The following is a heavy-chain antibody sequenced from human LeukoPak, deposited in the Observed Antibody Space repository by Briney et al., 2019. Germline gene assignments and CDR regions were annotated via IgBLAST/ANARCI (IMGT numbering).Heavy chain of an antibody. D-gene: IGHD3-22*01. CDR1: GGSVSSGNYY. CDR3: ARGSTPDYYVSSGYYPAHFDY. J-gene: IGHJ4*02. V-gene: IGHV4-61*01. Sequence: KPSETLSLTCTVSGGSVSSGNYYWSWIRQPPGKGLEWIGYIYYSGITNYNPSLKSRVTISADTSKNQFSLKLSSVTAADTAVYYCARGSTPDYYVSSGYYPAHFDYWGQGALVTVSS. CDR2: IYYSGIT.